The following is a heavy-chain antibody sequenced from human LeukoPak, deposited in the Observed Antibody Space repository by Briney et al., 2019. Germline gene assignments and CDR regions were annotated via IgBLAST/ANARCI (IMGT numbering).Heavy chain of an antibody. D-gene: IGHD3-22*01. Sequence: ASVKVSCKASGYTFTSYGISWVRQAPGQGLEWMGWINPNSGGTNYAQKFQGRVTMTTDTSTSTAYMELRSLRSDDTAVYYCARDLTHRRNYDNSGYQIVPAFWGQGTLVTVSS. CDR2: INPNSGGT. CDR1: GYTFTSYG. CDR3: ARDLTHRRNYDNSGYQIVPAF. J-gene: IGHJ4*02. V-gene: IGHV1-18*01.